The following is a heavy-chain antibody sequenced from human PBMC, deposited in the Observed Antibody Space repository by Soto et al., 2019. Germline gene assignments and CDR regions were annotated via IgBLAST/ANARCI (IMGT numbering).Heavy chain of an antibody. D-gene: IGHD6-6*01. CDR3: GRTMKQLAFFDV. V-gene: IGHV4-59*01. J-gene: IGHJ6*02. CDR1: GGSISSYY. CDR2: IYYSGSS. Sequence: PSETLSLTCTVSGGSISSYYWSWIRQPPGGGLGWSGYIYYSGSSNYNLSLKSRVTISVDRSKNQFSLKLTSVTAADRGVCYCGRTMKQLAFFDVWSQATTVTVSS.